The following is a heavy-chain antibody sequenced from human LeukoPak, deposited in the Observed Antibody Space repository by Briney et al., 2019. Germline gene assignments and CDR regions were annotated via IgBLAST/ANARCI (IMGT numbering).Heavy chain of an antibody. CDR3: ARDGGYDSFDY. Sequence: PGGSLRLSCVASGLTFSDYYMSWIRQAPGKGLEWVSYISGSASTIYYADSVKGRFTISRDNAKNSLYLQMNSLRAEDTAVYYCARDGGYDSFDYWGQGTLVTVSS. CDR2: ISGSASTI. CDR1: GLTFSDYY. J-gene: IGHJ4*02. D-gene: IGHD5-12*01. V-gene: IGHV3-11*04.